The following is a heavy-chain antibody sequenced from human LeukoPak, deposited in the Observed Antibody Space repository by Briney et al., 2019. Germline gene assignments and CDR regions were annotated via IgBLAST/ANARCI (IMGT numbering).Heavy chain of an antibody. CDR3: AREPNPIAAAAYYFDY. Sequence: ASVKVSCKASGYTFTTYYMHWVRQAPGQGLEWMGIINPSGGSTSYAQRFQGRVTMTRDTSTSTAYMELSSLRSEDTAVYYCAREPNPIAAAAYYFDYWGQGTLVTVSS. J-gene: IGHJ4*02. CDR2: INPSGGST. CDR1: GYTFTTYY. D-gene: IGHD6-13*01. V-gene: IGHV1-46*01.